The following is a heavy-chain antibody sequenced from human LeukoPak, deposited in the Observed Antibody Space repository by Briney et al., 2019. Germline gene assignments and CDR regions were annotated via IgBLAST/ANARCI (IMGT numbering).Heavy chain of an antibody. V-gene: IGHV6-1*01. CDR3: AGVIESVRGAIRGGDPFDY. J-gene: IGHJ4*02. Sequence: SQTLSLTCAISGDSVSSNSAAWNWIRQSPSRGLEWLGRTYYRSKWYTDYAVSVKSRITINPDTSKNQFSLRLNSVTPEDTAVYFCAGVIESVRGAIRGGDPFDYWGQGTLVTVSS. D-gene: IGHD3-10*01. CDR1: GDSVSSNSAA. CDR2: TYYRSKWYT.